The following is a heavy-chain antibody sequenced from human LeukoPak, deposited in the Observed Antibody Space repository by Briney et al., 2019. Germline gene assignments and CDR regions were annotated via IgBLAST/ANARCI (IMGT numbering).Heavy chain of an antibody. CDR1: GYTFTAYY. Sequence: ASVKVSCKASGYTFTAYYMHWVRQAPGQGPEWLGWINPNSGGTTYPQRFQGRVTLTTDTSISTAYLELSSLTSDVTAVYYCARDWLSGSFDAFDIWGQGTMVTVSS. CDR2: INPNSGGT. J-gene: IGHJ3*02. CDR3: ARDWLSGSFDAFDI. D-gene: IGHD6-19*01. V-gene: IGHV1-2*02.